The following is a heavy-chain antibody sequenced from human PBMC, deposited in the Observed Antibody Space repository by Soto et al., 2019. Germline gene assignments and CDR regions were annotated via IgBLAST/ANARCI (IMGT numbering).Heavy chain of an antibody. D-gene: IGHD5-12*01. CDR3: ARLTGGYGRGYFDY. Sequence: SVKVSCKASGGTFSSYAISWVRHAPGQGLEWMGGIIPIFGTANYAQKFQGRVTITADESTSTAYMELSSLRSEDTAVYYCARLTGGYGRGYFDYWGQGTLVTVSS. CDR2: IIPIFGTA. J-gene: IGHJ4*02. CDR1: GGTFSSYA. V-gene: IGHV1-69*13.